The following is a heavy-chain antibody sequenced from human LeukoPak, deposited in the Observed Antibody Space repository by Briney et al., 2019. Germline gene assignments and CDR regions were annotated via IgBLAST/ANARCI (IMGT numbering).Heavy chain of an antibody. CDR2: ISGSGGST. D-gene: IGHD4-17*01. CDR3: AKSGYDGIDYGDYSPAALGAY. V-gene: IGHV3-23*01. Sequence: PGGSLRLSCAASGFTFSSYAMSWVRQAPGKGLEWVSAISGSGGSTYYADSVKGRFTISRDNSKNTLYLQMNSLRAEDTAVYYCAKSGYDGIDYGDYSPAALGAYWGQGTLVTVSS. J-gene: IGHJ4*02. CDR1: GFTFSSYA.